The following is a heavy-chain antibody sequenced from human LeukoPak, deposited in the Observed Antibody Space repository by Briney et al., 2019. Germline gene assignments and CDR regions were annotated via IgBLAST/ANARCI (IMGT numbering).Heavy chain of an antibody. J-gene: IGHJ6*03. CDR3: ARDPGCSGGSCYMDV. CDR1: GFTLSSYW. Sequence: GGSLRLSCAASGFTLSSYWMHWVRQAPGKGLVWVSRINSDGSSTSYADSVKGRFTISRDNAKNTLYLQMNSLRAEDTAVYYCARDPGCSGGSCYMDVWGKGTTVTVSS. V-gene: IGHV3-74*01. CDR2: INSDGSST. D-gene: IGHD2-15*01.